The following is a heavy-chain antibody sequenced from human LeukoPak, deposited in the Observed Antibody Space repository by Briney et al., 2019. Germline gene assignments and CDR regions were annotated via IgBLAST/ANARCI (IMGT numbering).Heavy chain of an antibody. Sequence: GGSLRLSCAASGFTFSTYSMNWVRQAPGKGLEWVSSISSGGSYIFYAHSLKGRFTISRNNPKNSLFLQMNSLRAEDTAVYYCARSVPAAIKNDAFDMWGHGTMVTVSS. V-gene: IGHV3-21*01. CDR2: ISSGGSYI. D-gene: IGHD2-2*02. CDR1: GFTFSTYS. J-gene: IGHJ3*02. CDR3: ARSVPAAIKNDAFDM.